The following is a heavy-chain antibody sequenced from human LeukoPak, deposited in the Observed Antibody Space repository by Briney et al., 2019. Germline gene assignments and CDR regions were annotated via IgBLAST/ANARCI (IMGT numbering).Heavy chain of an antibody. CDR3: ARASDDILTGGSDY. CDR1: GGSISSGGYY. J-gene: IGHJ4*02. Sequence: SETLSLTCTVSGGSISSGGYYWSWIRQHPGKGLEWIGHIYYSGSTYYNPSLKSRVTISVDTSKNQFSLKLSSVTAADTAVYYCARASDDILTGGSDYWGQGTLVTVSS. D-gene: IGHD3-9*01. V-gene: IGHV4-31*03. CDR2: IYYSGST.